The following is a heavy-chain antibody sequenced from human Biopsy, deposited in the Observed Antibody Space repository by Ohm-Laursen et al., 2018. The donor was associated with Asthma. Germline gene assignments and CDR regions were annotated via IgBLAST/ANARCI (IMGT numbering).Heavy chain of an antibody. V-gene: IGHV3-53*01. D-gene: IGHD6-19*01. CDR2: IYSGGTS. CDR1: GFTVSRDH. CDR3: ARGDSSGWSHYYFDY. J-gene: IGHJ4*02. Sequence: SLRLSCAASGFTVSRDHMFWVRQAPGKGLEWVSVIYSGGTSHTADSVRGRFTISRDFSKNTLHLQMHNLRVEDTAAYYCARGDSSGWSHYYFDYWGQGTLVTVSS.